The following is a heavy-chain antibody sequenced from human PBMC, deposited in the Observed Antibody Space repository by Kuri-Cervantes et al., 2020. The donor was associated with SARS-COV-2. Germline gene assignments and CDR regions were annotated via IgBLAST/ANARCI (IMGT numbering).Heavy chain of an antibody. CDR3: ARGFPTVTTWLGYYYYGMDV. Sequence: GESLKISCAASGFTFSRYAMHWVRQAPGKGLEWVAVISYDGTNKDYTASGKGRFTISRDNSQNTLYLQMNSLRAEDTAVYYCARGFPTVTTWLGYYYYGMDVWGQGTTVTVSS. CDR2: ISYDGTNK. J-gene: IGHJ6*02. D-gene: IGHD4-17*01. V-gene: IGHV3-30-3*01. CDR1: GFTFSRYA.